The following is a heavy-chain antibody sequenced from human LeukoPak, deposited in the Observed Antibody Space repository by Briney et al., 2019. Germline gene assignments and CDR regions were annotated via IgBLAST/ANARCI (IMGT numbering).Heavy chain of an antibody. CDR1: GVSINNY. J-gene: IGHJ4*02. CDR3: ARDQVDGVTGNYFDY. CDR2: VFHTGST. V-gene: IGHV4-59*01. D-gene: IGHD1-1*01. Sequence: SETLSLTCTVSGVSINNYWSWIRQPPGKGLEWIGYVFHTGSTNYNPSLGGRVTMSMDTSKNQFSLKLTSVTAADTAIYYCARDQVDGVTGNYFDYWGQGTLVTVSS.